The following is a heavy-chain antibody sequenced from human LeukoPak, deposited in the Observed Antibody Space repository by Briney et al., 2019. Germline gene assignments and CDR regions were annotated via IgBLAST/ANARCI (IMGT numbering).Heavy chain of an antibody. CDR3: STLTSRGLSDS. J-gene: IGHJ4*02. V-gene: IGHV3-15*07. CDR1: GFTFANAW. D-gene: IGHD1-20*01. Sequence: PGGSLRLSCAASGFTFANAWMNWVRQAPGKGLEWVGRIKSKADGETIDYAAPVKGRFTFSRDDSKNMLYLQMNSLKSEDTAVYYCSTLTSRGLSDSWGQGTLVTVSS. CDR2: IKSKADGETI.